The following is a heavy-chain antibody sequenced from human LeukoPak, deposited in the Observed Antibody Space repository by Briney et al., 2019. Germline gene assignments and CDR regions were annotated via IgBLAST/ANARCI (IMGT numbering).Heavy chain of an antibody. V-gene: IGHV3-9*01. Sequence: PGGSLRLSCAASGFTFDDYAIPWVRQAPGKGLETVSGISWNSGKIVYADSVKGRFTISRDNAKNSVYLQMDSLRAEDTALYYCAKETHSTMVPGYAFDIWGQGTMVTVSS. CDR2: ISWNSGKI. J-gene: IGHJ3*02. D-gene: IGHD2-8*01. CDR3: AKETHSTMVPGYAFDI. CDR1: GFTFDDYA.